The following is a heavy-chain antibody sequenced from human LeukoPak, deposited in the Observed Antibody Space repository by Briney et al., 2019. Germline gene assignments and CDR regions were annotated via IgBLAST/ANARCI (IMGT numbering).Heavy chain of an antibody. V-gene: IGHV3-20*04. J-gene: IGHJ4*02. Sequence: PGGSLRLSCAASGFTFDDYGMSWVRHAPGKGLEWVSGINWNGGSTGYADSVKGRFTISRDNAKNSLYLQMNSLRAEDTALYYCARNVGYCTNGVCPHDYWGQGTLVTVSS. D-gene: IGHD2-8*01. CDR2: INWNGGST. CDR3: ARNVGYCTNGVCPHDY. CDR1: GFTFDDYG.